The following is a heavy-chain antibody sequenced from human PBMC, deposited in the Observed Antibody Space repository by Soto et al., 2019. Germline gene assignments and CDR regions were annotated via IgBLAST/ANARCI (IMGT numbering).Heavy chain of an antibody. CDR2: IYYSGST. Sequence: PSETLSLTCTVSGCSISSSSYYWGWIRQPPGKGLERIGSIYYSGSTYYNPSLKSRVTISVDTSKNQFSLKLSSVTAADTAVYYCARSGYCSGGSCYRYYYYYMDVWGKGNTVTVSS. J-gene: IGHJ6*03. CDR3: ARSGYCSGGSCYRYYYYYMDV. CDR1: GCSISSSSYY. V-gene: IGHV4-39*01. D-gene: IGHD2-15*01.